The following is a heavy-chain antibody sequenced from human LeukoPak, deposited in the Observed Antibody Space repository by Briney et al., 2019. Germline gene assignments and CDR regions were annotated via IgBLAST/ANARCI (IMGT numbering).Heavy chain of an antibody. V-gene: IGHV3-48*03. Sequence: GGSLRLSCAASGFTFSSYEMSWVRQAPGKGLEWVSYISSSGGIIYYADSVKGRLTISRDNAKNSLYLQMNSLRAEDTAVYYCARGPYCTGGSCYSGQFGLFDYWGQGTLVTVSS. CDR2: ISSSGGII. D-gene: IGHD2-15*01. CDR1: GFTFSSYE. J-gene: IGHJ4*02. CDR3: ARGPYCTGGSCYSGQFGLFDY.